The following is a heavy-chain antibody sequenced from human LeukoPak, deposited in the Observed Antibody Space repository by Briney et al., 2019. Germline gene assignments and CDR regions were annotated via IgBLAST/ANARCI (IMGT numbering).Heavy chain of an antibody. J-gene: IGHJ4*02. CDR1: SYSISSGYY. V-gene: IGHV4-38-2*01. Sequence: SETLSLTCAVSSYSISSGYYWGWIRQPPGKGLEWIGRIYTTGSTNYNPSLKSRVTMSIDMSKNQFSLNLSSVTAAYTAVYYCARGGEWSYDYWGQGTLVTVSS. D-gene: IGHD3-3*01. CDR2: IYTTGST. CDR3: ARGGEWSYDY.